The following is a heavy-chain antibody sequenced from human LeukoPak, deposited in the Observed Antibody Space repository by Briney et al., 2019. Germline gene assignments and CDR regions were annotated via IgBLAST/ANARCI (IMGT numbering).Heavy chain of an antibody. CDR3: ARGGGLTLTRNWFDP. Sequence: GASVKVSCKASGYSFTSYAMNWVRQAPGQGLEWMGWINTDTGNPTYAQGFTGRFVFSLDTSVSTAYLQISSLRAEDTAVYYCARGGGLTLTRNWFDPWGQGTLVTVSS. J-gene: IGHJ5*02. CDR1: GYSFTSYA. D-gene: IGHD3-9*01. V-gene: IGHV7-4-1*02. CDR2: INTDTGNP.